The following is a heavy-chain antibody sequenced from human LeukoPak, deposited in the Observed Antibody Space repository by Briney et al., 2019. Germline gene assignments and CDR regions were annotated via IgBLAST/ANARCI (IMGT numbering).Heavy chain of an antibody. CDR2: NSAYNGNT. Sequence: ASVKVSCKASGYTFTGYGISWVRQAPGQGLEWMGWNSAYNGNTNYAQKLQGRVTMTTDTSTSTAYMELRSLRSDDTAVYYCAVSLLGYCSGGSCYPSPDYWGQGTLVTVSS. D-gene: IGHD2-15*01. CDR3: AVSLLGYCSGGSCYPSPDY. V-gene: IGHV1-18*01. CDR1: GYTFTGYG. J-gene: IGHJ4*02.